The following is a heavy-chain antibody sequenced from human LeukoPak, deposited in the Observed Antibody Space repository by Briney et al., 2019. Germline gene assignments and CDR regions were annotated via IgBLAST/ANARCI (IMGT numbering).Heavy chain of an antibody. CDR3: AKDPGGWGDY. CDR1: GGSISSYY. J-gene: IGHJ4*02. V-gene: IGHV4-59*01. D-gene: IGHD6-19*01. Sequence: SETLSLTCTVSGGSISSYYWSWIRQPPGKGLEWIGYIYYSGSTNYNPSLKSRVTISVDTSKNQFSLKLSSVTAADTAVYYCAKDPGGWGDYWGQGTLVTVSS. CDR2: IYYSGST.